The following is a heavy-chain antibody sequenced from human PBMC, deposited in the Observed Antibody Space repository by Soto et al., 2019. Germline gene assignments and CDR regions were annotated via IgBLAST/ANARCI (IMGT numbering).Heavy chain of an antibody. D-gene: IGHD2-15*01. CDR3: ARGSSYSHRYYYYYYMDV. CDR2: INHSGST. Sequence: QVQLQQWGAGLLKPSETLSLTCAVYGGSFSGYYWSWIRQPPGKGLEWIGEINHSGSTNYNPSLKSRVTISVDTSKNQFSLKLSSVTAADTAVYYCARGSSYSHRYYYYYYMDVWGKGTTVTVSS. CDR1: GGSFSGYY. J-gene: IGHJ6*03. V-gene: IGHV4-34*01.